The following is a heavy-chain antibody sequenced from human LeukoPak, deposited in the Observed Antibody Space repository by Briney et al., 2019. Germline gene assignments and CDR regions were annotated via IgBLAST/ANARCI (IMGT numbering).Heavy chain of an antibody. CDR2: IHPYSGGT. D-gene: IGHD6-25*01. V-gene: IGHV1-2*02. Sequence: ASVKVSCKTSGYIFSDYHMHWVRQVPGQGPEWMGWIHPYSGGTNYAQKFQGRLSMTRDMSISTAYMELNTLTSDDTAVYFCVRDKIAAAGGGAWGQRTLVTVSS. J-gene: IGHJ5*02. CDR1: GYIFSDYH. CDR3: VRDKIAAAGGGA.